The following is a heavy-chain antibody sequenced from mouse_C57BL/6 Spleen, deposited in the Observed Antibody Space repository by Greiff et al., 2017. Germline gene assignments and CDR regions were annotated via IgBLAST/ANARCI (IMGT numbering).Heavy chain of an antibody. CDR3: ARSSSYWYFDV. CDR2: IYPGSGNT. Sequence: VQLVESGAELVRPGASVKLSCKASGYTFTDYYINWVKQRPGQGLEWIARIYPGSGNTYYNEKFKGKATLTAEKSSSTAYMQLSSLTSEDSAVYFCARSSSYWYFDVWGTGTTVTVSS. V-gene: IGHV1-76*01. D-gene: IGHD1-1*01. CDR1: GYTFTDYY. J-gene: IGHJ1*03.